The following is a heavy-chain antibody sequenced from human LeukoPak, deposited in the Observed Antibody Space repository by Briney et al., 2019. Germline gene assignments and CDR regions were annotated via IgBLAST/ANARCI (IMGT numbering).Heavy chain of an antibody. J-gene: IGHJ3*02. CDR1: GITFGDCG. V-gene: IGHV3-49*03. CDR2: IRSRAHDATP. CDR3: TTDGGSLKYAFDI. D-gene: IGHD3-16*01. Sequence: GGSLRLSCTVSGITFGDCGMSWFRQAPGKGLEWVGFIRSRAHDATPQYAASVQGRFTISRDDSKNTLYLQMNSLKTEDTAVYYCTTDGGSLKYAFDIWGQGTMVTVSS.